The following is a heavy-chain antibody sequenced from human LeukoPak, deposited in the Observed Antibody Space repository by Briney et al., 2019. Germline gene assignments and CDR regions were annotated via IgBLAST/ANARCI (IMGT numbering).Heavy chain of an antibody. V-gene: IGHV3-23*01. CDR2: ISGSGGST. D-gene: IGHD3-22*01. CDR1: GFTFSNFW. J-gene: IGHJ4*02. CDR3: AKQTYYYDSSGYGY. Sequence: PGGSLRLSCAASGFTFSNFWMHWVRQAPGKGLEWVSAISGSGGSTYYADSVKGRFTISRDNSKNTLYLQMNSLRAEDTAVYYCAKQTYYYDSSGYGYWGQGTLVTVSS.